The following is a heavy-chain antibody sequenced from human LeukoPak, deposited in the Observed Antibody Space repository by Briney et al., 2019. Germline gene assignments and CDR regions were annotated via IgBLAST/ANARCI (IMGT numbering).Heavy chain of an antibody. V-gene: IGHV4-39*07. CDR2: IYYSGST. CDR3: ARGPPITMVRGVIENGMDV. D-gene: IGHD3-10*01. J-gene: IGHJ6*02. CDR1: GGSISSSTYY. Sequence: KPSETLSLTCTVSGGSISSSTYYWGWIRQPPGKGLEWIGSIYYSGSTYYNPSLKSRITISVDTSKNQFSLKLSSVTAADTAVYYCARGPPITMVRGVIENGMDVWGQGTTVTVSS.